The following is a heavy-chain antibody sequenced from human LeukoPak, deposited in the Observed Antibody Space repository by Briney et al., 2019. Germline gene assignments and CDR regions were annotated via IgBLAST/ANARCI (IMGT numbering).Heavy chain of an antibody. D-gene: IGHD2-2*01. CDR2: ISGSGGST. Sequence: GGSLRLSCAASGFTFSSYAMSWVRQDPGKGLEWVSAISGSGGSTYYADSVKGRFTISRDNYKNTLYLQMNSLRAEDTAVYYCAKESVYCSSTSCANYFDYWGQGTLVTVSS. J-gene: IGHJ4*02. V-gene: IGHV3-23*01. CDR1: GFTFSSYA. CDR3: AKESVYCSSTSCANYFDY.